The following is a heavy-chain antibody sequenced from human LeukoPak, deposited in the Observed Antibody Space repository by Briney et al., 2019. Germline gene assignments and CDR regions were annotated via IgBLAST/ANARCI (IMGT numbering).Heavy chain of an antibody. V-gene: IGHV3-23*01. J-gene: IGHJ3*02. Sequence: AGTLTLSCAASGFTFSSYGMSWVRQAPGKGLEWASAISGSGGSKYYADPVKGRFTISRDTGKHSLYLQMNSTRAEATAVCCCASQLGDASDIWGQGTMVTVSS. D-gene: IGHD6-13*01. CDR1: GFTFSSYG. CDR3: ASQLGDASDI. CDR2: ISGSGGSK.